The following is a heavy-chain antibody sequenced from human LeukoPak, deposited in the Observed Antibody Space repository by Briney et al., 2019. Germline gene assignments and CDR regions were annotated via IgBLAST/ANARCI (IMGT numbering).Heavy chain of an antibody. J-gene: IGHJ4*02. Sequence: SETLSLTCTVSGGPISSYYWSWIRQPPGKGLEWLGYIYSSGSTNHNPSLKSRVTISVDTSKNQFSLKLSSVTAADTAVYYCARVLGSGYSDYWGQGTLVTVSS. CDR2: IYSSGST. D-gene: IGHD2-15*01. CDR3: ARVLGSGYSDY. V-gene: IGHV4-59*01. CDR1: GGPISSYY.